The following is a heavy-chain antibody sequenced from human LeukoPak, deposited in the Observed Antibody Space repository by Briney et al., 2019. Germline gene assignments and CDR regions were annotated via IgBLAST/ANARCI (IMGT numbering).Heavy chain of an antibody. CDR2: ISTSGSTI. V-gene: IGHV3-11*01. CDR3: ASSDGYNAK. D-gene: IGHD5-24*01. CDR1: GLTFSDYY. Sequence: GGSLRLSCAASGLTFSDYYMSWVRQAPGKGLEWLSYISTSGSTIYYADSVKGRFTISRDNAKNSLFLQMNSLRVEDTAVYYCASSDGYNAKWGQGTLVTVSS. J-gene: IGHJ4*02.